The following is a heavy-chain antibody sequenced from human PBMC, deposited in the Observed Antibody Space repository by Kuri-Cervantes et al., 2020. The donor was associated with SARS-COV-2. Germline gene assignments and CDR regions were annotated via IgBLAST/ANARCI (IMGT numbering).Heavy chain of an antibody. CDR1: GFTFSSYA. CDR3: TTAPSSSWYGRDY. J-gene: IGHJ4*02. CDR2: ISYDGSNK. D-gene: IGHD6-13*01. V-gene: IGHV3-30*07. Sequence: GGSLRLSCAASGFTFSSYAMHWVRQAPGKGLEWVAVISYDGSNKYYADSVKGRFTISRDDSKNTLYLQMNSLKTEDTAVYYCTTAPSSSWYGRDYWGQGTLVTCYS.